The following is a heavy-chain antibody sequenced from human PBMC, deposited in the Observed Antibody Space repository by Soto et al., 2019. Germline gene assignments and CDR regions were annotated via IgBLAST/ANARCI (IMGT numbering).Heavy chain of an antibody. D-gene: IGHD3-22*01. V-gene: IGHV3-9*01. CDR1: GFTFDDYA. CDR2: ISWNSGSI. CDR3: AKDKSRYYYDSLNWFDP. Sequence: PGGSLRLSCAASGFTFDDYAMHWVRQAPGKGLEWVSGISWNSGSIGYADSVKGRFTISRDNAKNSLYLQMNSLRAEDTALYYCAKDKSRYYYDSLNWFDPWGQGTLVTVSS. J-gene: IGHJ5*02.